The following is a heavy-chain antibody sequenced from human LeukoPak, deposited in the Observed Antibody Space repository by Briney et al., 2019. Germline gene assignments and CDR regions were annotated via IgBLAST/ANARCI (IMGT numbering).Heavy chain of an antibody. CDR2: IDHSGTT. CDR1: GGSLSGYY. CDR3: ATGRNGVVPAPILGVGPWYNYHYMDV. V-gene: IGHV4-34*01. Sequence: PSETLSLTCVVYGGSLSGYYWSWIPQPPGKGLEWIGEIDHSGTTNYNPSLKSRVTMSVDTSKNQFSLMVSSVTAADTAVYYCATGRNGVVPAPILGVGPWYNYHYMDVWGKGTTVTVSS. D-gene: IGHD2-2*02. J-gene: IGHJ6*03.